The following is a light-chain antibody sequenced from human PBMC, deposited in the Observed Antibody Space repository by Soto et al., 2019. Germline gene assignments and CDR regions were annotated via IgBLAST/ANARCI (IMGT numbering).Light chain of an antibody. J-gene: IGLJ3*02. CDR2: MNS. V-gene: IGLV1-47*01. Sequence: QSVLTQPPSLSGTPGQTVTISCIGSRSNIGSAIVHWYQQLPGTAPKHLIYMNSQRPSGVPDRFSGSKSGTSVSLVITGLRPEDEADYYCVAWDDNLGSRVFGGGTKLTVL. CDR1: RSNIGSAI. CDR3: VAWDDNLGSRV.